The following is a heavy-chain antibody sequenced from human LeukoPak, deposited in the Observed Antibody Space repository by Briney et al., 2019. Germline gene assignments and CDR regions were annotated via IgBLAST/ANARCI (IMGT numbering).Heavy chain of an antibody. CDR3: ARDELWNGYYSVNYSYHGVDV. CDR2: INPNSGGA. Sequence: ASVKVSCKASGYTFTGYYIHWVRQAPGQGLEWMGRINPNSGGANYAQKFQGRVTMTRDTSITTVYMELSSLRSADTSVYYCARDELWNGYYSVNYSYHGVDVWGQGTTVTVSS. D-gene: IGHD3-3*01. J-gene: IGHJ6*02. V-gene: IGHV1-2*06. CDR1: GYTFTGYY.